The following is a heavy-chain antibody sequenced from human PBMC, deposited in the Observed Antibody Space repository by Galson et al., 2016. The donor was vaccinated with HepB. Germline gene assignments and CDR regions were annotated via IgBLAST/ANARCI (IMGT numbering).Heavy chain of an antibody. V-gene: IGHV3-23*01. CDR1: GFTFTNYA. Sequence: SLRLSCAASGFTFTNYAMSWVRQAPGKGLEWVSGISGSGGNTNYADSVKGRFTISRDNSKNTLYLQMNSLRAEDTAVYYCAKDRVLAAGNRFDPWGQGTLVTVSS. J-gene: IGHJ5*02. CDR2: ISGSGGNT. CDR3: AKDRVLAAGNRFDP. D-gene: IGHD6-13*01.